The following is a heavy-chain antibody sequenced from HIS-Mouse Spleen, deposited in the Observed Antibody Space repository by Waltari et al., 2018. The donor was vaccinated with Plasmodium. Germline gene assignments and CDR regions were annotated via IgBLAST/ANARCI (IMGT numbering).Heavy chain of an antibody. CDR3: ASSGSGSYYY. Sequence: QVQLQQWGAGLLKPSETLSLTCAVYGGSFSGYYWSWIRQPPGKGLEWIGEINHSGSTNYNPSLKSRVTISLDTSKIHFSLKLSSVTAADTAVYYCASSGSGSYYYWGQGTLVTVSS. CDR2: INHSGST. D-gene: IGHD3-10*01. CDR1: GGSFSGYY. J-gene: IGHJ4*02. V-gene: IGHV4-34*01.